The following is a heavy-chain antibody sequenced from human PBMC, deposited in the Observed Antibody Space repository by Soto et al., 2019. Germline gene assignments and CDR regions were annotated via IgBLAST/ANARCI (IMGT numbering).Heavy chain of an antibody. CDR3: ARETYDFWSGYWAPTTMLGGVKYGMDV. V-gene: IGHV4-34*01. Sequence: SETLSLTCAVYGGSFSGYYWSWIRQPPGKGLEWIGEINHSGSTNYNPSLKSRVTISVDTSKNQFSLKLSSVTAADTAVYYCARETYDFWSGYWAPTTMLGGVKYGMDVWGQGTTVTVSS. J-gene: IGHJ6*02. D-gene: IGHD3-3*01. CDR1: GGSFSGYY. CDR2: INHSGST.